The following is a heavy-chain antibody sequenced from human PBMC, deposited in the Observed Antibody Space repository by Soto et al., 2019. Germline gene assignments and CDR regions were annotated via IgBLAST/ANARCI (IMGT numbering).Heavy chain of an antibody. CDR2: IYPGDSDT. CDR1: GYSFTTYW. Sequence: GESLKISCKGSGYSFTTYWIGWVRQMSGKGLEWMGIIYPGDSDTRYSPSFQGQVTISADKSISTAYLQWSSLKASDTAMYYCARGLGYCSGGSCRLADYYYGMDVWGQGTTVTVSS. V-gene: IGHV5-51*01. CDR3: ARGLGYCSGGSCRLADYYYGMDV. D-gene: IGHD2-15*01. J-gene: IGHJ6*02.